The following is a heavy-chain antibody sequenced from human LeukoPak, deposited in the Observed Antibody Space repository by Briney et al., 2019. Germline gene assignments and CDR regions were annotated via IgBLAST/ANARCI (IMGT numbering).Heavy chain of an antibody. CDR2: IYYSGST. D-gene: IGHD6-13*01. CDR3: ARGPGYSSSVGAFDI. CDR1: GGSISSYY. J-gene: IGHJ3*02. Sequence: SETLSLTCTVSGGSISSYYWSWIRQPPGKGLEWLGYIYYSGSTNYNPSLKSRVTISVDTSKNQFSLKLSSVTAADTAVYYCARGPGYSSSVGAFDIWGQGTMVTVSS. V-gene: IGHV4-59*01.